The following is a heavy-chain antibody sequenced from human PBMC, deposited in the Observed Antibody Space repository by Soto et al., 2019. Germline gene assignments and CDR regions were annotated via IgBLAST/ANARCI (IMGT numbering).Heavy chain of an antibody. D-gene: IGHD6-19*01. J-gene: IGHJ5*02. V-gene: IGHV4-30-4*01. Sequence: SETLSLTCTVSGGSISSGDYYWSWIRQPPGKGLEWIGYIYYSGSTYYNPSLKSRVTISVDTSKNQFSLKLSSVTAADTAVYYCARASSQYWFDPWGQGTLVTVSS. CDR1: GGSISSGDYY. CDR3: ARASSQYWFDP. CDR2: IYYSGST.